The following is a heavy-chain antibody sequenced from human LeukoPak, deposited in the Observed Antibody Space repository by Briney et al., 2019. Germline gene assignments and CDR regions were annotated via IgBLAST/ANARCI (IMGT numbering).Heavy chain of an antibody. CDR2: IYSGGST. V-gene: IGHV3-66*01. J-gene: IGHJ5*02. CDR1: GFTVSSNY. D-gene: IGHD4-17*01. CDR3: ARIDYGDYVGGDWFDP. Sequence: PGGSLRLSCAASGFTVSSNYMSWVRQAPGKGLEWVSVIYSGGSTYYADSVKGRFTISRDNPKNTLYLQMNSLRAEDTAVYYCARIDYGDYVGGDWFDPWGQGTLVTVSS.